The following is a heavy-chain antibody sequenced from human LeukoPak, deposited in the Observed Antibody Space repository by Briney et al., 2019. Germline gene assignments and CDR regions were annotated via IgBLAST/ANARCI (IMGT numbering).Heavy chain of an antibody. CDR1: GFTFSSYW. CDR3: ARHRGSYSDY. J-gene: IGHJ4*02. V-gene: IGHV3-74*01. Sequence: GGSLRLSCAASGFTFSSYWMHWVRQAPGKGLVWVSRIDSDGSTTNYADSVKGRFTISRDNAKNTLYLQMNSLRAEDTAVYYCARHRGSYSDYWGQGTLVTVSS. D-gene: IGHD1-26*01. CDR2: IDSDGSTT.